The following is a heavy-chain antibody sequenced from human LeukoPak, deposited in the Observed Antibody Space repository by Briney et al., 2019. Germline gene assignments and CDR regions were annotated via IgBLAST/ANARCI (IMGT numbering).Heavy chain of an antibody. CDR3: ARDLELVYYDSSGYDY. CDR1: GFTFSSYW. J-gene: IGHJ4*02. CDR2: INSDGSNT. Sequence: QPGGSLRLSCAASGFTFSSYWMHLVRQVPGKGLVWVSRINSDGSNTRYADSVKGRFTISRDNAKNTLYLQMNSLRAEDTAVYYCARDLELVYYDSSGYDYWGQGTLVIVSS. V-gene: IGHV3-74*01. D-gene: IGHD3-22*01.